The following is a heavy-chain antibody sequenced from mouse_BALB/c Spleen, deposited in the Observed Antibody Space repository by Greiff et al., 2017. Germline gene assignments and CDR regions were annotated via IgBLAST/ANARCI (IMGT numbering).Heavy chain of an antibody. CDR1: GYSITSDYA. V-gene: IGHV3-2*02. Sequence: VQLKESGPGLVKPSQSLSLTCTVTGYSITSDYAWNWIRQFPGNKLEWMGYISYSGSTSYNPSLKSRISITRDTSKNQFFLQLNSVTTEDTATYYCATYGNYPYYYAMDYWGQGTSVTVSS. CDR3: ATYGNYPYYYAMDY. D-gene: IGHD2-10*02. J-gene: IGHJ4*01. CDR2: ISYSGST.